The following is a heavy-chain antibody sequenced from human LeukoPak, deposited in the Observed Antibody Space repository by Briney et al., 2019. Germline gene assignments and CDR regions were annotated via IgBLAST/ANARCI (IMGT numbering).Heavy chain of an antibody. D-gene: IGHD4-23*01. CDR2: IGYSSYI. V-gene: IGHV3-21*01. CDR3: ARGATVITPPLDY. J-gene: IGHJ4*02. Sequence: PGGSLRLSCAASGFTFSSSAMSWVRQAPGKGLEWVSSIGYSSYIYYADSVKGRFTISRDNAKSSLYLQLNSLRAEDTAVYYCARGATVITPPLDYWGQGTLVTVSS. CDR1: GFTFSSSA.